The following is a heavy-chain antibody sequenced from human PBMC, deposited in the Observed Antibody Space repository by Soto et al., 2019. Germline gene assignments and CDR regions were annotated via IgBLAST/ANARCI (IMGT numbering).Heavy chain of an antibody. J-gene: IGHJ4*02. CDR2: INHSGST. D-gene: IGHD4-17*01. CDR1: GGSFSGYY. Sequence: SETLSLTCAVYGGSFSGYYWSWIRQPPGKGLEWIGEINHSGSTNYNPSLKSRVTISVDTSKNQFSLKLSSVTAADTAVYYCARRYGDYSPFDYWGQGTLVTVSS. CDR3: ARRYGDYSPFDY. V-gene: IGHV4-34*01.